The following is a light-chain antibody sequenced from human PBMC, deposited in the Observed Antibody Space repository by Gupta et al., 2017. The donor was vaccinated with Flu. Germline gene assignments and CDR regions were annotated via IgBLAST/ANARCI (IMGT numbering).Light chain of an antibody. J-gene: IGLJ3*02. V-gene: IGLV2-14*01. Sequence: QSALPQPAAVSGSPRQSITTSCTCTSRDVGGYNCVSWYQQDPGKAPKLMIYEVSNRPSGVSNRFSGSKSGNTASLTISGLQAEDEADYYCSSYTISSTRVFGGGTKLTVL. CDR3: SSYTISSTRV. CDR2: EVS. CDR1: SRDVGGYNC.